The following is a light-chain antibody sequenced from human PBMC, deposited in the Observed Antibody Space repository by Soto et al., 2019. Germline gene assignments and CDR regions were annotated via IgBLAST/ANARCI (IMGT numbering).Light chain of an antibody. Sequence: QSVLTQPASVSGSPGQSITISCTGTSSDVGGYKYVSWYQQHPGKAPKLMIYAVSNRPSGVSNRFSGSKSGNTASLTISGLQAEDEADYYCSSYTSSRIYVFGAGTKVTVL. J-gene: IGLJ1*01. CDR1: SSDVGGYKY. CDR3: SSYTSSRIYV. CDR2: AVS. V-gene: IGLV2-14*01.